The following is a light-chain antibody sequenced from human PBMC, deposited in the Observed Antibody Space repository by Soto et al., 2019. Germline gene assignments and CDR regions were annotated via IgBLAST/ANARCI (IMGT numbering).Light chain of an antibody. CDR3: QQYGSSLLT. CDR1: QTVSSSY. V-gene: IGKV3D-20*01. J-gene: IGKJ4*01. CDR2: DAS. Sequence: EIVMTQSPATLSVSPGEGATLSCRASQTVSSSYLAWYQQKPGLAPRLLIYDASSRATGIPDRFSGSGSGTDFTLTISRLEPEDFAVYYCQQYGSSLLTFGGGTKV.